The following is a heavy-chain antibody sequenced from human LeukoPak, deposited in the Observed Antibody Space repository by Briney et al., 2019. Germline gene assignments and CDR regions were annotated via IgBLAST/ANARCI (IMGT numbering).Heavy chain of an antibody. V-gene: IGHV4-59*01. D-gene: IGHD3-16*01. CDR1: GGSISNYY. Sequence: SETLSPTCTVSGGSISNYYWTWIRQPPGKGLEWIGYIYYSGTTNYNPSLKSRVTISVDTSKNQFSLRLSSLTAADTAVYYCARGGVAEYVYWGQGTLVTVSS. CDR3: ARGGVAEYVY. J-gene: IGHJ4*02. CDR2: IYYSGTT.